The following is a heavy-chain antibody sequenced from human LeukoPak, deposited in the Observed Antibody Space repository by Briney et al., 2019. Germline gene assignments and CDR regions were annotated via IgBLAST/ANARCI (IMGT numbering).Heavy chain of an antibody. Sequence: GGSLRLSCAASGFSFSAYGVHWVRQAPGKGLEWVVVIWYDGSNKYYADSVKGRFTISRDNSKNTLYLQMNSLRVEDTAVYYCARDTFNYYDSSGYYHYGHRDFDYWGQGTLVTVSS. CDR2: IWYDGSNK. D-gene: IGHD3-22*01. CDR3: ARDTFNYYDSSGYYHYGHRDFDY. J-gene: IGHJ4*02. CDR1: GFSFSAYG. V-gene: IGHV3-33*01.